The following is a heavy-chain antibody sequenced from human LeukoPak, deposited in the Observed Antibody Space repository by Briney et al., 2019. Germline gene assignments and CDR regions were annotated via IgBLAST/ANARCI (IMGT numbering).Heavy chain of an antibody. V-gene: IGHV3-23*01. D-gene: IGHD2-21*01. CDR1: GFTFSYYG. CDR2: FGHNGGIT. J-gene: IGHJ4*02. Sequence: GGSLRLSCAASGFTFSYYGMGWARQAPGKGLEWVSGFGHNGGITYADSVKGRFTISRDNSKNTLYLQMNSLRAEDTAVYFCAKQAGWGGYFYFLPFDFWGRGTLVTVSS. CDR3: AKQAGWGGYFYFLPFDF.